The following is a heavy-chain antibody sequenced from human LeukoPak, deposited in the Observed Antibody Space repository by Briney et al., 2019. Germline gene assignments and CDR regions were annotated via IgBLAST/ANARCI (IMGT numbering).Heavy chain of an antibody. V-gene: IGHV1-69*06. D-gene: IGHD1-26*01. CDR3: ARVGGATTYYYYMDV. CDR1: GGTFSSYA. J-gene: IGHJ6*03. CDR2: IIPIFGTA. Sequence: AASVKVSCKASGGTFSSYAISWVRQAPGQGLEWMGGIIPIFGTANYAQKFQGRVTITADKSTSTAYMELSSLRSEDTAVYYCARVGGATTYYYYMDVWGKGTTVTVSS.